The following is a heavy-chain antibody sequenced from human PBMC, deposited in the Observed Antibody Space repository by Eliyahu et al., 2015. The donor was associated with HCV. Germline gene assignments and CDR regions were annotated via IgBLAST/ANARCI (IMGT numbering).Heavy chain of an antibody. CDR1: GGSFSGYY. Sequence: QVQLQQWGAGLLKPSETLSLTCAVYGGSFSGYYWSWIRQPPGKGLEWIGEINHSGSTNYNPSLKSRVTISVDTSKNQFSLKLSSVTAADTAVYYCARGRRARTVVVPAALGDDYWGQGTLVTVSS. J-gene: IGHJ4*02. CDR3: ARGRRARTVVVPAALGDDY. CDR2: INHSGST. D-gene: IGHD2-2*01. V-gene: IGHV4-34*01.